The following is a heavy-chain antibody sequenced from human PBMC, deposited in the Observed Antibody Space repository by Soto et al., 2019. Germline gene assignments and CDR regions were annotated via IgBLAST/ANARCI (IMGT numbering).Heavy chain of an antibody. CDR2: IKRNSDGGRT. Sequence: EVQLVESGGGLVKPGGSLRLSCAASGFTFYNSWMNWVRQAPGKGLEWVGRIKRNSDGGRTDYAAPVKGRFTISRDDSENMLYLQMNSLKTEDTAGYYCTTGSVEGVWGQGTTVSVSS. CDR3: TTGSVEGV. D-gene: IGHD2-15*01. CDR1: GFTFYNSW. J-gene: IGHJ6*02. V-gene: IGHV3-15*07.